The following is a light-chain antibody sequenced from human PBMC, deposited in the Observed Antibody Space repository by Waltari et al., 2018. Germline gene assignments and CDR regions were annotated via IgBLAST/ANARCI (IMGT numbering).Light chain of an antibody. Sequence: DIQMTQSPSSVSTSVGDRVTISCRASQGIGTSLAWYQQKPGNAPQLLIFAASTLQSGVPSRFSGSGSGTDFTLTINGLQPEDFATYYCQQAGSFSFTFGPGTKVDFK. CDR3: QQAGSFSFT. CDR1: QGIGTS. V-gene: IGKV1-12*01. J-gene: IGKJ3*01. CDR2: AAS.